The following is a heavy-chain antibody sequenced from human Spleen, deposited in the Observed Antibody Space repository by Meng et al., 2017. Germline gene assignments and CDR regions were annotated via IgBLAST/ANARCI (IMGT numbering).Heavy chain of an antibody. CDR3: AKAQYSSGWYGDAFDI. CDR2: ITTSGSRT. CDR1: GFNFSSYA. D-gene: IGHD6-19*01. J-gene: IGHJ3*02. Sequence: GESRKISCAASGFNFSSYAMTWVRQAPGKRLEWVSFITTSGSRTYYADSVKGRFTISRDNSKNTLHLQMNSLRGEDTAIFYCAKAQYSSGWYGDAFDIWGQGTMVTVSS. V-gene: IGHV3-23*01.